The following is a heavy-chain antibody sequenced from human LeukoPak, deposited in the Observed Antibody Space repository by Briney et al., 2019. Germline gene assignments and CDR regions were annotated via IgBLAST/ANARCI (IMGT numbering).Heavy chain of an antibody. CDR3: ARDSLNYYDSSGPTCFDH. Sequence: GGSLRLSCAASGFTFSSYSMNWVRQAPGMGLEWVSYISSSSSTIYYADSVKGRFTISRDNAKNSLYLQMNSLRAEDTAVYYCARDSLNYYDSSGPTCFDHWGQGPLDSVSS. V-gene: IGHV3-48*01. D-gene: IGHD3-22*01. CDR2: ISSSSSTI. CDR1: GFTFSSYS. J-gene: IGHJ4*02.